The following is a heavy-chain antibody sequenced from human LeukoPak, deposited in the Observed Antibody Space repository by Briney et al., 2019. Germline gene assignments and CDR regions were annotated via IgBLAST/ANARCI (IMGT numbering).Heavy chain of an antibody. Sequence: GGSLRLSCAASGVTLITCELNWVRQAPGQGLEWVSYISDIGTTQHYADSVKGRFAISRDNAKNSLYLQMNRLTAEDTAVYYFARDRSKVTAYDDSLDIWGQGTMVIVSS. D-gene: IGHD2-21*02. CDR2: ISDIGTTQ. J-gene: IGHJ3*02. CDR3: ARDRSKVTAYDDSLDI. V-gene: IGHV3-48*03. CDR1: GVTLITCE.